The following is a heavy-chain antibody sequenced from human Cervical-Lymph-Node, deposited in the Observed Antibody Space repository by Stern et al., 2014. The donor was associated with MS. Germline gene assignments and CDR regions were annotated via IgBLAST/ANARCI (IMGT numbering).Heavy chain of an antibody. CDR1: GLSLSNPRMG. CDR3: ARSYSGTYLDWFDP. V-gene: IGHV2-26*01. J-gene: IGHJ5*02. CDR2: IFSTDEK. Sequence: QITLKESGPVLVKPTETLTLTCSVSGLSLSNPRMGVSWIRQHPGKALEWLAHIFSTDEKSYSTSLESRLTISRGTSKSQVVLTMTNMDPVDTATYYCARSYSGTYLDWFDPWGQGTLVTVSS. D-gene: IGHD1-26*01.